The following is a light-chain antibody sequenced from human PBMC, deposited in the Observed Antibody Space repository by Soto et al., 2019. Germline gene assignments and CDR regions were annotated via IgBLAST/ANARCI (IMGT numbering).Light chain of an antibody. V-gene: IGKV3-20*01. Sequence: EIVLTQSPGTLSLSPGERATLSCRASQPFSTTYLAWYQQRPGQAPRLLVYGASCRATGIPDRFTGSGAGTDFTLTISRLEHEDFAVYYCQQDGSSALTFGGGTKVEIK. CDR1: QPFSTTY. J-gene: IGKJ4*01. CDR2: GAS. CDR3: QQDGSSALT.